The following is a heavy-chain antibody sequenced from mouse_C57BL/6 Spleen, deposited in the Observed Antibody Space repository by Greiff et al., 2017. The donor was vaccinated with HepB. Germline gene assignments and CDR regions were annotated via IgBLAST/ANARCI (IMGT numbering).Heavy chain of an antibody. CDR1: GFTFSSYA. V-gene: IGHV5-4*01. CDR3: ARDRDGYYGAMDY. CDR2: ISDGGSYT. D-gene: IGHD2-3*01. J-gene: IGHJ4*01. Sequence: EVQRVESGGGLVKPGGSLKLSCAASGFTFSSYAMSWVRQTPEKRLEWVATISDGGSYTYYPDNVKGRFTISRDNAKNNLYLQMSHLKSEDTAMYYCARDRDGYYGAMDYWGQGTSVTVSS.